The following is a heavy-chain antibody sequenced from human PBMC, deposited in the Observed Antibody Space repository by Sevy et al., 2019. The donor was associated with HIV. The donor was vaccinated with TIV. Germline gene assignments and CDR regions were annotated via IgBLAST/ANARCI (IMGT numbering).Heavy chain of an antibody. CDR3: ARGGGIYYDSRGFHPQDYFDS. Sequence: SETLSLTCAVSGGSINSFFWSWIRQSPGKGLEWIGYVYDSGNSEYNPSLRSRVTISVDTSKKQFSLKLSSVTAADTAVYYCARGGGIYYDSRGFHPQDYFDSWGQGTLVTVSS. V-gene: IGHV4-59*01. J-gene: IGHJ4*02. CDR2: VYDSGNS. D-gene: IGHD3-22*01. CDR1: GGSINSFF.